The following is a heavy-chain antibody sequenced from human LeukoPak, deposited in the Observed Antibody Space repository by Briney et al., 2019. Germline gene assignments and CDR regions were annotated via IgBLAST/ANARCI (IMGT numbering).Heavy chain of an antibody. CDR3: ARDRHIAAAVYYYYMDV. V-gene: IGHV1-69*05. D-gene: IGHD6-13*01. CDR2: IIPIFGTA. J-gene: IGHJ6*03. CDR1: GGTFSSYA. Sequence: SVKVSCKASGGTFSSYAISWVRQAPGQGLEWMGGIIPIFGTANYAQKFQGRVTITTDESTSTAYMELRSLRSDDTAVYYCARDRHIAAAVYYYYMDVWGKGTPVTVSS.